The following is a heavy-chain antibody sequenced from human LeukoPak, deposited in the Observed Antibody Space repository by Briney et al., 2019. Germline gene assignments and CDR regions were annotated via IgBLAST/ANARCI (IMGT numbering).Heavy chain of an antibody. D-gene: IGHD6-19*01. CDR1: GFTFSSYA. J-gene: IGHJ4*02. V-gene: IGHV3-30*01. CDR2: ISYDGSNK. Sequence: GGSLRLSCAASGFTFSSYAMHWVRQAPGKGLEWVAVISYDGSNKCYADSVKGRFTISRDNSKNTLYLQMNSLRAEDTAVYYCARDLEQWLVEGGFDYWGQGTLVTVSS. CDR3: ARDLEQWLVEGGFDY.